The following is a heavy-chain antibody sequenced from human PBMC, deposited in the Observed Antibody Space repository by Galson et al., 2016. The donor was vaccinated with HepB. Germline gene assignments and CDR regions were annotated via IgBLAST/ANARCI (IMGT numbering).Heavy chain of an antibody. CDR2: ISWNSGII. J-gene: IGHJ2*01. D-gene: IGHD3-10*01. Sequence: SLRLSCAASGFTSDGYDLHWVRQAPGKGLEWVSGISWNSGIIRYADSVKGRFTISRDNAKNSLYLQMNSLRPEDTALYYCVKDNQVGWFRDEDWYFDLWGRGTLVTVPS. CDR3: VKDNQVGWFRDEDWYFDL. V-gene: IGHV3-9*02. CDR1: GFTSDGYD.